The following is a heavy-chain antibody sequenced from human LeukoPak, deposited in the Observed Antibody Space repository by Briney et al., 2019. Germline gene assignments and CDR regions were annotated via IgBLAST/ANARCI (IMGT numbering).Heavy chain of an antibody. D-gene: IGHD5-18*01. CDR2: IRSKAYGGTT. V-gene: IGHV3-49*04. Sequence: GGSLRLSCTASGFTFGDHAMSWVRQAPGKGLEWVGFIRSKAYGGTTEYAASVEGRFTISRDDSKSIAYLQMNSLKTEDTAVYYCSRGPIQLWLHNAMDVWGQGTTVTVSS. CDR3: SRGPIQLWLHNAMDV. CDR1: GFTFGDHA. J-gene: IGHJ6*02.